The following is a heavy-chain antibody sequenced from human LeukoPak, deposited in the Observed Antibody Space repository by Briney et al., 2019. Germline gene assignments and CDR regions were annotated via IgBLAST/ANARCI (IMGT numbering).Heavy chain of an antibody. D-gene: IGHD2-15*01. J-gene: IGHJ4*02. CDR2: IYYSGST. CDR1: GFTFKKYW. Sequence: ESLRLSCAASGFTFKKYWMNWVRQPPGKGLEWIGYIYYSGSTNYNPSLKSRVTISVDTSKNQFSLKLSSVTAADTAVYYCARVYCSGGSCYLDYWGQGTLDTVSS. V-gene: IGHV4-59*01. CDR3: ARVYCSGGSCYLDY.